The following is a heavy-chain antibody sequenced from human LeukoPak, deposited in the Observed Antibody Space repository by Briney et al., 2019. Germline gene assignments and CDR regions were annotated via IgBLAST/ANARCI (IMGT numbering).Heavy chain of an antibody. CDR2: ISWNSGSI. J-gene: IGHJ6*02. D-gene: IGHD2-21*01. V-gene: IGHV3-9*01. Sequence: GGSLRLSCAASGFTFDDYAMHWVRQAPGKGLEWVSGISWNSGSIGYADSVKGRFTISRDNAKNSLYLQMNTLRAGDTALYYCAKAPSRLAYVMDVWGQGTTVTVSS. CDR1: GFTFDDYA. CDR3: AKAPSRLAYVMDV.